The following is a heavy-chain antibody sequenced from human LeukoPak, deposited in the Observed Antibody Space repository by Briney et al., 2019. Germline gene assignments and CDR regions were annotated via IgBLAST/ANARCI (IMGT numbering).Heavy chain of an antibody. Sequence: SVKVSCKASGGTFSSYAISWVRQSPGQGLEWMGRIIPILGIANYAQKFQGRVTITADKSTSTAYMELSSLRSEDTAVYYCARDGYNPIESAYWGQGTLVTVSS. CDR3: ARDGYNPIESAY. CDR2: IIPILGIA. J-gene: IGHJ4*02. V-gene: IGHV1-69*04. CDR1: GGTFSSYA. D-gene: IGHD5-24*01.